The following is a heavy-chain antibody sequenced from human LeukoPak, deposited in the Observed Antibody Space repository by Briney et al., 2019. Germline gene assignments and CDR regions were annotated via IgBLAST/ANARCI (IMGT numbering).Heavy chain of an antibody. CDR1: GFNFSTYW. J-gene: IGHJ3*02. V-gene: IGHV3-74*01. CDR3: ARPTEMATIRDAFDI. D-gene: IGHD5-24*01. Sequence: GRSLRLSCVASGFNFSTYWMHWVRQAPGKGLVWDSRISINGSSTAYADSVKGRFTISRDNAKNTLYLQMNSLRAEDTAVYYCARPTEMATIRDAFDIWGQGTMVTVSS. CDR2: ISINGSST.